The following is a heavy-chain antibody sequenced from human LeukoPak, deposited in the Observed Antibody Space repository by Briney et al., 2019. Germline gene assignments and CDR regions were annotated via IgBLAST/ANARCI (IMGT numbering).Heavy chain of an antibody. Sequence: SETLSLTCTVSGGSISSSSYYWGWIRQPPGKGLEWIGSIYYSGSTYYNPSLKSRVTISVDTSKNQFSLKLSSVTAADTAVYYCATRTTYYYDSSGYRGWFDPWGQGTLVTVSS. CDR2: IYYSGST. CDR3: ATRTTYYYDSSGYRGWFDP. D-gene: IGHD3-22*01. V-gene: IGHV4-39*01. J-gene: IGHJ5*02. CDR1: GGSISSSSYY.